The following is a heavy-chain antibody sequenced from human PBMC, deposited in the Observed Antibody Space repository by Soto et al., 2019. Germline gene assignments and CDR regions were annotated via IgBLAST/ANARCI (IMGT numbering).Heavy chain of an antibody. CDR2: NSGRGGST. D-gene: IGHD2-15*01. J-gene: IGHJ6*02. Sequence: GGCLRLSCAASGFTFSGYAMSGVRQAPGKGQERVSANSGRGGSTYYADSVKGRFTISRDNSKNTLYLQMNSLRAEDTAVCSCARETPPETNGMDVCGQRSMVT. V-gene: IGHV3-23*01. CDR1: GFTFSGYA. CDR3: ARETPPETNGMDV.